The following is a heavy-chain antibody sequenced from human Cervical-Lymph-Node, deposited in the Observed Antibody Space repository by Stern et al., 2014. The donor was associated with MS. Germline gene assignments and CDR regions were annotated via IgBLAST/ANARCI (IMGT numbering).Heavy chain of an antibody. CDR2: IRGSSGNT. J-gene: IGHJ4*02. V-gene: IGHV1-18*01. Sequence: VQLVESGAEVKKPGASVKVSCKASGYTFPTYGFNWVRQAPGQGLAWVGWIRGSSGNTNYAPKVQGRVSMTTNTSTLTGYMELRNLRSDDTAVYYCVYTSSLGGVLFDYWGQGSLVTVSS. D-gene: IGHD2-2*01. CDR3: VYTSSLGGVLFDY. CDR1: GYTFPTYG.